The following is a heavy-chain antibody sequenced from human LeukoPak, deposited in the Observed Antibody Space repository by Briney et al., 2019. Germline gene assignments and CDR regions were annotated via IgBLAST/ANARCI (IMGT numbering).Heavy chain of an antibody. Sequence: GGSLRLSCAASGFTFSTYGMHWVRQAPGKGLEWVAFIRNDGTIKYYADSVKGRFTISRDNSKNTLYLQMNSLRAEDTAVYYCAKDPPTNYDSSGRDYWGQGTLVTVSS. CDR2: IRNDGTIK. CDR1: GFTFSTYG. D-gene: IGHD3-22*01. CDR3: AKDPPTNYDSSGRDY. V-gene: IGHV3-30*02. J-gene: IGHJ4*02.